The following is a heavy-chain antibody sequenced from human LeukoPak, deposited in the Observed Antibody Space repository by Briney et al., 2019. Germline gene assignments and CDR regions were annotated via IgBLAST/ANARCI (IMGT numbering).Heavy chain of an antibody. V-gene: IGHV4-31*03. Sequence: SQTLSLTCTVSGGSISSGGYYWSRIRQHPGKGLEWIGYIYYSGSTYYNPSLKSRVTISVDTSKNQFSLKLSSVTAADTAVYYCARASSWSHTPFDYWGQGTLVTVSS. J-gene: IGHJ4*02. CDR2: IYYSGST. CDR1: GGSISSGGYY. D-gene: IGHD6-13*01. CDR3: ARASSWSHTPFDY.